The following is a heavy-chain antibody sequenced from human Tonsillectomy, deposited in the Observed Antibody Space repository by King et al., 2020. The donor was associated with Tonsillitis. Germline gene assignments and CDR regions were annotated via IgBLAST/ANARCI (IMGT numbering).Heavy chain of an antibody. CDR2: IYYSGST. CDR1: GGSISSYY. V-gene: IGHV4-59*01. CDR3: AKQVGATTDWFDP. D-gene: IGHD1-26*01. J-gene: IGHJ5*02. Sequence: VQLQESGPGLVKPSETLSLTCTVSGGSISSYYWSWIRQPPGKGLEWIGYIYYSGSTNYNPSLKSRVTISVDTSKNQFSLKLSSVTAADTAVYYRAKQVGATTDWFDPWGQGTLVTVSS.